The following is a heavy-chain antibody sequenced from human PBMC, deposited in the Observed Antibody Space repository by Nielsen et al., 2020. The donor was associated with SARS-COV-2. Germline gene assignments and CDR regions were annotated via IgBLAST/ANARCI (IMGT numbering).Heavy chain of an antibody. CDR1: GGSMRSYY. V-gene: IGHV4-59*01. CDR2: IYYTGSA. Sequence: SETLSLTCNVSGGSMRSYYWSWIQQSPGKGLDWIGYIYYTGSANYNPSLKSRVTISIDTSKNQFSLNLTSVTAADTALYYCARSSGWYSWDYWGQGTLVTVSS. D-gene: IGHD6-19*01. CDR3: ARSSGWYSWDY. J-gene: IGHJ4*02.